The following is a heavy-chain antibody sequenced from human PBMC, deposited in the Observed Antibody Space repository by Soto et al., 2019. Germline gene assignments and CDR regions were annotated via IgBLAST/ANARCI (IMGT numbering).Heavy chain of an antibody. D-gene: IGHD3-10*01. V-gene: IGHV1-3*01. J-gene: IGHJ5*02. CDR1: GYTFTSYA. Sequence: ASVKVSCKASGYTFTSYAMHWVRQAPGQRLEWMGWINAGNGNTKYSQKFQGRVTITRDTSASTAYMELRSLRSDDTAVYYCARNPRTVRGLNWFDPWGQGTLVTRLL. CDR3: ARNPRTVRGLNWFDP. CDR2: INAGNGNT.